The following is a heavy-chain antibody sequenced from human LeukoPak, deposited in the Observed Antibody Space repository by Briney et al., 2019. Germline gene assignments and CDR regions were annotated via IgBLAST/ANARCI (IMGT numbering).Heavy chain of an antibody. CDR2: RYYRSKWYN. CDR3: ARAKYDSGWYPV. V-gene: IGHV6-1*01. Sequence: SQTLSLTCAISGDSVSSNSVSWNWIRQSPSRGLEWLGRRYYRSKWYNDYALSVGSRITINPDTSKNQFSLQLNSVTPEDTAVYFCARAKYDSGWYPVWGQGTTVTVSS. D-gene: IGHD6-19*01. CDR1: GDSVSSNSVS. J-gene: IGHJ6*02.